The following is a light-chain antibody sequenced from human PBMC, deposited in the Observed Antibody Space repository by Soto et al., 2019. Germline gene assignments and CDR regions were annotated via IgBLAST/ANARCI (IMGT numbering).Light chain of an antibody. CDR1: QNIHSW. CDR3: QQSYSTPWT. Sequence: DIQMTQSPSSVSASVGDRVTITCRASQNIHSWLAWYQQQPGKAPKLLIYAASNLQNGVPSRFSGSGSGTEFTLTISSLQPDDFATYYCQQSYSTPWTFGQGTKVDIK. CDR2: AAS. J-gene: IGKJ1*01. V-gene: IGKV1-12*01.